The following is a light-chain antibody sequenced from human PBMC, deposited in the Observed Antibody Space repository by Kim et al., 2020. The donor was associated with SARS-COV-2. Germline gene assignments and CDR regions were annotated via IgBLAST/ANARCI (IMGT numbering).Light chain of an antibody. CDR2: GAS. V-gene: IGKV3-15*01. J-gene: IGKJ1*01. CDR1: QSVSSN. CDR3: QQYNNWPPRT. Sequence: EIVMTQSPATLSVSPGERATLSCRASQSVSSNLAWYQQKPGQPPRLLIYGASSRATGIPARLSGSGSGTEFTLTISSLQSEDFAVYYCQQYNNWPPRTFGEGTKVDIK.